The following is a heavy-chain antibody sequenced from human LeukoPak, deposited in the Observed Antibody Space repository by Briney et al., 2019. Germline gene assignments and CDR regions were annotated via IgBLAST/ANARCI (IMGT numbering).Heavy chain of an antibody. CDR2: IRYDGTNK. CDR1: GFTFSSYG. D-gene: IGHD1-14*01. CDR3: AKDTTPPKAGFDP. V-gene: IGHV3-30*02. J-gene: IGHJ5*02. Sequence: PGGSLRLSCAASGFTFSSYGMHWIRQAPGKGLDWVAFIRYDGTNKYYAASVKGRFTISRDNSKNTLYLQMNSLRAEDTAVYYCAKDTTPPKAGFDPWGQGTPVTVSS.